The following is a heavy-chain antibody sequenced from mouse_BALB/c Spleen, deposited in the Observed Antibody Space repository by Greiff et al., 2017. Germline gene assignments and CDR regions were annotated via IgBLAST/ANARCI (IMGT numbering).Heavy chain of an antibody. CDR3: ARRNDGYYVRVDYAMDY. D-gene: IGHD2-3*01. Sequence: QVQLQQSGAELAKPGASVKMSCKASGYTFTSYWMHWVKQRPGQGLEWIGYINPSTGYTEYNQKFKDKATLTADKSSSTAYMQLSSLTSEDSAVYYCARRNDGYYVRVDYAMDYWGQGTSVTVAS. CDR1: GYTFTSYW. V-gene: IGHV1-7*01. CDR2: INPSTGYT. J-gene: IGHJ4*01.